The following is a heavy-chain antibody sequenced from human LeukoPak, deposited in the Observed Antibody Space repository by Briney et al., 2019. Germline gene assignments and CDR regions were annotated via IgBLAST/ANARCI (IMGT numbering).Heavy chain of an antibody. J-gene: IGHJ3*02. Sequence: PWEPLSLTCTVSGGSISSSSYYWGRIHQPPGKGLEWIGSIYYSGSTYYNPSLKRRVTISVDTSKNQFSLKLSSVTAAGTAVYYCARLSYYYDSSGYYFDAFDIWGQGTMVTVSS. CDR3: ARLSYYYDSSGYYFDAFDI. CDR2: IYYSGST. V-gene: IGHV4-39*01. CDR1: GGSISSSSYY. D-gene: IGHD3-22*01.